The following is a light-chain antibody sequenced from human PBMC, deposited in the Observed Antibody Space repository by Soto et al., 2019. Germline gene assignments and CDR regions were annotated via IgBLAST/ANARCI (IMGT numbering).Light chain of an antibody. J-gene: IGLJ1*01. CDR1: SSDVGTYNY. CDR2: EVT. CDR3: SSYTGSSTLYV. Sequence: QSALTQPPSASGSPGQSVTISCTGTSSDVGTYNYVSWYQQHPGKAPKVMIYEVTYRPSGVSNRFSGSKSGNTASLTISGLQAEDEAEYYCSSYTGSSTLYVFGTGTKVTVL. V-gene: IGLV2-14*01.